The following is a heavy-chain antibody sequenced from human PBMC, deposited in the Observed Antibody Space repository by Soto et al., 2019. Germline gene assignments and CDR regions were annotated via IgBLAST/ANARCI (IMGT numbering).Heavy chain of an antibody. CDR3: ARGKSGSSSWYLPGWFDP. CDR1: GGSISSYY. D-gene: IGHD6-13*01. J-gene: IGHJ5*02. CDR2: IYTSGST. Sequence: QVQLQESGPGLVKPSETLSLTCTVSGGSISSYYWSWIRQPAGKGLEWIGRIYTSGSTNYNPSLKSRVTMSVDTAKNQFSLKLSSVTAADTAVYYCARGKSGSSSWYLPGWFDPWGQGTLVTVSS. V-gene: IGHV4-4*07.